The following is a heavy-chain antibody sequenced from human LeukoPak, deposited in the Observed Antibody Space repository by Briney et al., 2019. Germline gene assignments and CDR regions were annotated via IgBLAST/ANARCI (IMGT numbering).Heavy chain of an antibody. Sequence: GGPLRLSCAASGFTFDDYAMHWVRQAPGKGLEWVSGISWNSGSIGYADSVKGRFTISRDNAKNSLYLQMNSLRAEDMALYYCAKDRATILGGAFDIWGQGTMVTVSS. CDR2: ISWNSGSI. CDR1: GFTFDDYA. CDR3: AKDRATILGGAFDI. J-gene: IGHJ3*02. D-gene: IGHD3-3*01. V-gene: IGHV3-9*03.